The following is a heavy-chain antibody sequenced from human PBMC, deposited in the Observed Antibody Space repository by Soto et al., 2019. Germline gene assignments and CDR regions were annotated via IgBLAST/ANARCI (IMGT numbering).Heavy chain of an antibody. Sequence: QVLLVESGGGLVKAGGSLRLSCAASGFIFSDYYMSWVRQTPGKGLEWISYISTRSTYTNYADSVKGRFTISRDNTKNSLYLQMDSLRVEDTAVYYCARDLAWKRGKVGRYYYGMDVWARGPRSPSP. V-gene: IGHV3-11*06. J-gene: IGHJ6*02. CDR1: GFIFSDYY. D-gene: IGHD1-1*01. CDR3: ARDLAWKRGKVGRYYYGMDV. CDR2: ISTRSTYT.